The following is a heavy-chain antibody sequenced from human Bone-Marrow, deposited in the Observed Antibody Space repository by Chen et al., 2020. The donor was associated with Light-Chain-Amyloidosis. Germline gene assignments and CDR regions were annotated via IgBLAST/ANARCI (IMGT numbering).Heavy chain of an antibody. CDR3: TRKGGYFDF. V-gene: IGHV3-53*01. D-gene: IGHD3-10*01. J-gene: IGHJ4*02. Sequence: GAVKGRFIISRDNSKSTLYLQMNSLRAGDTAVYFCTRKGGYFDFWGKGSLVTVSS.